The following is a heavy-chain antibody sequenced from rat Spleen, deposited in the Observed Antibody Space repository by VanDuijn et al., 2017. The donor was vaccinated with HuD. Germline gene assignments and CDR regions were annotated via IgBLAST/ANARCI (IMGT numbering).Heavy chain of an antibody. D-gene: IGHD1-12*02. CDR2: IWTGGST. Sequence: QVQLKESGPGLVQPSQTLSLTCTVSGFSLTSYGVIWFRQPPGKGLEWMGIIWTGGSTAYNSLLKSRLSISRDTSKSQVFLKMNSLQTEDTATYYCARAYYDGSYYDYWGQGVMVTVSS. J-gene: IGHJ2*01. CDR3: ARAYYDGSYYDY. CDR1: GFSLTSYG. V-gene: IGHV2-43*01.